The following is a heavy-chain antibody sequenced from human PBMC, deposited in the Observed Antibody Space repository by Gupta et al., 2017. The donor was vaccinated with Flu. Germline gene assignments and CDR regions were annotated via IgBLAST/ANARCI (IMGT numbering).Heavy chain of an antibody. CDR2: ISYDGATK. Sequence: QVQLVESGGGVVQPGRSLRLSCAASGFIFGKYAMHWVRQAPGKGLEWVASISYDGATKYYTDSVKGRFTSSRDNSKNTVFVQMDSLRPEDTAVYYCARSVGAAIRGNYCDYWGQGTRVTVSS. V-gene: IGHV3-30-3*01. J-gene: IGHJ4*02. CDR3: ARSVGAAIRGNYCDY. D-gene: IGHD1-26*01. CDR1: GFIFGKYA.